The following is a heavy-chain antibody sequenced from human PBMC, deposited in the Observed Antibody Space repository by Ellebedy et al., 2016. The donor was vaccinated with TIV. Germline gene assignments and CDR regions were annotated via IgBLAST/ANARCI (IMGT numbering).Heavy chain of an antibody. J-gene: IGHJ6*02. CDR2: ISAYNGNT. D-gene: IGHD5-18*01. V-gene: IGHV1-18*04. Sequence: AASVKVSCKASGYTFTSYGISWVRQAPGQGLEWMGWISAYNGNTNYAQKLQGRVTMTTDTSTSTAYMELRSLRSDDTAVYYCARDPPVTYYYYYGMDVWGQGTTVTVSS. CDR3: ARDPPVTYYYYYGMDV. CDR1: GYTFTSYG.